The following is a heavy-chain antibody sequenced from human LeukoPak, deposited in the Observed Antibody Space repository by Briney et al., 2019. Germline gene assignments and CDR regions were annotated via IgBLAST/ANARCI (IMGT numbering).Heavy chain of an antibody. Sequence: GGSLRLSCATSGNYWMHWVRQAPGRGLVWVSHINSDGSWTSYADSVKGRFTISKDNAKNTVYLQMNSLRAEDTAVYYCVSFYETYWGRGTLVTVSS. V-gene: IGHV3-74*01. D-gene: IGHD2/OR15-2a*01. CDR2: INSDGSWT. J-gene: IGHJ4*02. CDR1: GNYW. CDR3: VSFYETY.